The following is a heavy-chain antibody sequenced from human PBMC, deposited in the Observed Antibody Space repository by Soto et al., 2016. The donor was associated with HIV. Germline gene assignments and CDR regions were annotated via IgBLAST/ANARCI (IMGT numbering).Heavy chain of an antibody. CDR2: IKSSRNHI. CDR3: ARATNVDILTGTYDAFDI. D-gene: IGHD3-9*01. J-gene: IGHJ3*02. V-gene: IGHV3-21*06. Sequence: EVQLVESGEAWSRRGSLRLSCAGSGFKFRNYIMNWVRQAPGKGLKWVSSIKSSRNHIFYADSAKGRFLISRDDANNVLYLQMNRLTAEDTAVYYCARATNVDILTGTYDAFDIWGQGTAVVVSS. CDR1: GFKFRNYI.